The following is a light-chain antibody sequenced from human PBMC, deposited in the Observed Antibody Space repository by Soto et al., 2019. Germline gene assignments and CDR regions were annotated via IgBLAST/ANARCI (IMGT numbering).Light chain of an antibody. Sequence: IQMTQSPSTLSASVGDRVTITCRASQSISDWLAWYQQKPGKAPKLLIYKASGLESGVPSRFSGSGSGTEFTLTITSLQPDDFATYYCQQYNTYPITFGQGTRLEIK. CDR3: QQYNTYPIT. CDR1: QSISDW. CDR2: KAS. V-gene: IGKV1-5*03. J-gene: IGKJ5*01.